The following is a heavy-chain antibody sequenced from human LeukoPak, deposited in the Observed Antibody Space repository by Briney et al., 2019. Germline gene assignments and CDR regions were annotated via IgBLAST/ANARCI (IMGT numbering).Heavy chain of an antibody. J-gene: IGHJ4*02. D-gene: IGHD6-19*01. CDR2: ISICGDT. CDR1: GFTFIDYD. V-gene: IGHV3-13*01. Sequence: YLGGSLRLSCAASGFTFIDYDMHWVRQVIGKGLEWVSAISICGDTHYSGSVKGRFTISRENAESSLYLQMNSLRAEDTAVYYCARGGIQVSGIDEFDYWGQGTLVTVSS. CDR3: ARGGIQVSGIDEFDY.